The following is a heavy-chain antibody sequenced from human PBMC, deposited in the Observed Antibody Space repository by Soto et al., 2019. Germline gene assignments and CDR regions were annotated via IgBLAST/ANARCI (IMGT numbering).Heavy chain of an antibody. D-gene: IGHD3-3*01. J-gene: IGHJ4*02. CDR3: ASRPHDFKYYGVFDF. CDR2: INEDGSKK. V-gene: IGHV3-7*03. CDR1: GLTLSRHW. Sequence: LRLSCAASGLTLSRHWMTWVRQAPGKGLEWVANINEDGSKKFDLGSVKGRFTISRDNAKNPLFLEMNGLKAEYTPVYHRASRPHDFKYYGVFDFCGQGAMVTGS.